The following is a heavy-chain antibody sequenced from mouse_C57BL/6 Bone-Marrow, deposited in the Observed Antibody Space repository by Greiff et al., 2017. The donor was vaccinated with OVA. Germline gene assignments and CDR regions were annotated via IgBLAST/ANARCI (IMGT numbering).Heavy chain of an antibody. CDR1: GYTFTDYY. D-gene: IGHD2-3*01. V-gene: IGHV1-19*01. Sequence: VQLQQPGAELVKPGASVKMSCKASGYTFTDYYMNWVKQSHGKSLEWIGVINPYNGGTSYNQKFKGKATLTVDTSSSTAYMELNSLTSEDSAVYYCARDGYCFDYWGQGTTLTVSS. J-gene: IGHJ2*01. CDR3: ARDGYCFDY. CDR2: INPYNGGT.